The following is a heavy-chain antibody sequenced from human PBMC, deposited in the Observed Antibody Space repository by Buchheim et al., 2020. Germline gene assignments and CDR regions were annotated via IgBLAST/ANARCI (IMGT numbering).Heavy chain of an antibody. CDR1: GYTFTGYY. V-gene: IGHV1-8*02. Sequence: QVQLVQSGAEVKKPGASVKVSCKASGYTFTGYYMHWVRQAPGQGLEWMGWMNPNSGNTGYAQKFQGRVTMTRNTSISTAYMELSSLRSEDTAVYYWASSIAVAGTRHWYFDLWGRGTL. CDR2: MNPNSGNT. CDR3: ASSIAVAGTRHWYFDL. D-gene: IGHD6-19*01. J-gene: IGHJ2*01.